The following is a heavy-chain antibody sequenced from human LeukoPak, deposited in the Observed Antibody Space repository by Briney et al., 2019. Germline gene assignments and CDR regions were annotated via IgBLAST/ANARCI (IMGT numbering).Heavy chain of an antibody. J-gene: IGHJ4*02. CDR3: AKRRDGAFDY. CDR2: ISGSDSNT. Sequence: GGSLRLSCAASGFTFSSYSMNWVRQAPGKGLDWVSAISGSDSNTYYADSVKGRFTISRDNSKNTLYLQMNSLRAEDTAIYYCAKRRDGAFDYWGQGTLVTVSS. CDR1: GFTFSSYS. D-gene: IGHD1-26*01. V-gene: IGHV3-23*01.